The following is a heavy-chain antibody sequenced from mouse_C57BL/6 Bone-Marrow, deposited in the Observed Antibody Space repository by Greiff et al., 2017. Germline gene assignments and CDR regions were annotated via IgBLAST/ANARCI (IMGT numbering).Heavy chain of an antibody. CDR1: GFTFSSYA. V-gene: IGHV5-4*01. J-gene: IGHJ3*01. Sequence: EVQLVESGGGLVKPGGSLKLSCAASGFTFSSYAMSWVRQTPEKRLEWVATISAGGSYTYYPDHVTGRFTISRDNAKNNLYLQMSHLKSEDTARYYCARETGTVAYWGQGTMVTVSA. CDR2: ISAGGSYT. CDR3: ARETGTVAY. D-gene: IGHD4-1*01.